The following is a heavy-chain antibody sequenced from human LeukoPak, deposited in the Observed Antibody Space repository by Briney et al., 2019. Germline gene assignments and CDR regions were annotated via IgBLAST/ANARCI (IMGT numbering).Heavy chain of an antibody. V-gene: IGHV1-18*01. CDR3: ARDLERTTVTHGGQSYYYYYGMDV. CDR2: ISAYNGNT. D-gene: IGHD4-17*01. J-gene: IGHJ6*02. Sequence: ASVKVSCKASGYTFTSYGISWVRQAPGQGLEWMGWISAYNGNTNYAQKLQGRVTMTTDTSTSTAYIELRSLRSDDTAVYYCARDLERTTVTHGGQSYYYYYGMDVWGQGTTVTVSS. CDR1: GYTFTSYG.